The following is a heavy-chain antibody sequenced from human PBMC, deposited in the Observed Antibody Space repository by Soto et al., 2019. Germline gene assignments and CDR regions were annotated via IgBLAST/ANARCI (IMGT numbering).Heavy chain of an antibody. CDR2: INSDGSIT. CDR3: ARAMTSVGAAAKGDF. Sequence: EVQLVESGGGLILPGGSLRLSCAASGFTFNTHWMHWVRQAPGKGLVWVSRINSDGSITDYADSVKGRFSISRDNPRNTLYLQMNSLSPEDMAVYYCARAMTSVGAAAKGDFWGQGTLVTVSS. CDR1: GFTFNTHW. V-gene: IGHV3-74*01. J-gene: IGHJ4*02. D-gene: IGHD1-26*01.